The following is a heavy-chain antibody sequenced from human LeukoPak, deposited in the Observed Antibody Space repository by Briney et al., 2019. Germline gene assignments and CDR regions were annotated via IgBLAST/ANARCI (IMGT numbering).Heavy chain of an antibody. CDR1: GFTFSNYV. V-gene: IGHV3-30*14. CDR2: ISYDGSNK. CDR3: ASLYSRTIDY. J-gene: IGHJ4*02. D-gene: IGHD6-13*01. Sequence: PGGSLRLSCAASGFTFSNYVIHWVRQAPGKGLEWVAVISYDGSNKYYADSVKGRFTISRDNSKNTLYLQMNSLRAEDTAVYYCASLYSRTIDYWGQGTLVTVSS.